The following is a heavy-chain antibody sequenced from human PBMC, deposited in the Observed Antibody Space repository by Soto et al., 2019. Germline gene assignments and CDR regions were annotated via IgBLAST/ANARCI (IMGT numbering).Heavy chain of an antibody. D-gene: IGHD6-19*01. CDR3: AKEGGTIGWYEGCDY. J-gene: IGHJ4*02. Sequence: QVQLVESGGGVVQPGRSLRLSFAASGFTFSTYGMQWVRKAPCKGLEWVAHISYDGSNKYYADSLKGRFTISRDNSKNTLYLPMNSLRVEDSAVYYGAKEGGTIGWYEGCDYWGQGTLVTVSS. CDR1: GFTFSTYG. CDR2: ISYDGSNK. V-gene: IGHV3-30*18.